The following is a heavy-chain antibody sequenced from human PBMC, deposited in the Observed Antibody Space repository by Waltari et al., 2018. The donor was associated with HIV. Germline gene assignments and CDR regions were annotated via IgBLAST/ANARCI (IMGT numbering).Heavy chain of an antibody. CDR3: ARHDPGTYYYFDY. CDR1: GGSSKSYS. Sequence: QLQLQESGPGLVKPSETLSLTCSVSGGSSKSYSWGRIRQPPGKGLEWIGSIYYGGSTFYNSSLKSRLTISVDTSKNQFSLKLSSVTAADTAVYYCARHDPGTYYYFDYWGQGTLVTVSS. J-gene: IGHJ4*02. CDR2: IYYGGST. D-gene: IGHD3-10*01. V-gene: IGHV4-39*01.